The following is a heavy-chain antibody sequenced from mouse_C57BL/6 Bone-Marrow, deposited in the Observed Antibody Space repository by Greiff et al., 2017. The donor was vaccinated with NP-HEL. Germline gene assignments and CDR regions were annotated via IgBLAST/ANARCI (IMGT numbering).Heavy chain of an antibody. CDR3: TREGRGLLSWFAY. D-gene: IGHD1-1*01. CDR1: GYTFTDYE. J-gene: IGHJ3*01. CDR2: IDPETGGT. Sequence: VQLQQSGAELVRPGASVTLSCKASGYTFTDYEMHWVKQTPVHGLECIGAIDPETGGTAYNQKFKGKAILTADKSSSTAYMELRSLTSEDSAVYYCTREGRGLLSWFAYWGQGTLVTVSA. V-gene: IGHV1-15*01.